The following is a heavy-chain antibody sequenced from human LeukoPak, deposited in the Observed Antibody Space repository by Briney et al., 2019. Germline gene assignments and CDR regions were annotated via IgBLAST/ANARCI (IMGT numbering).Heavy chain of an antibody. V-gene: IGHV3-48*02. J-gene: IGHJ4*02. Sequence: QPGAPLILSCAASGFTCSNYRINWVRQAPGEVVGLVSYISSGSSTIYYADSVKGRFTISRDNAKNSLYLQMNSLRDEDTAVYYCARDERYTEKTIVVVPAAMGYWGQGTLVTVSS. CDR3: ARDERYTEKTIVVVPAAMGY. CDR2: ISSGSSTI. CDR1: GFTCSNYR. D-gene: IGHD2-2*01.